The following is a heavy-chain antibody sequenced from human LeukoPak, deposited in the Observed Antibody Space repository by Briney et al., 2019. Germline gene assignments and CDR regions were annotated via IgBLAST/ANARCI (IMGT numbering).Heavy chain of an antibody. D-gene: IGHD6-13*01. J-gene: IGHJ6*03. Sequence: GRSLRLSCAASGFTFSSYAMHWVRQAPGKGLEWVAVIPYDGSNKYYADSVKGRFTISRDNSKNTLYLQMNSLRAEDTAVYYCAREGSSSWYVYYYMDVWGKGTTVTVSS. CDR1: GFTFSSYA. V-gene: IGHV3-30*04. CDR3: AREGSSSWYVYYYMDV. CDR2: IPYDGSNK.